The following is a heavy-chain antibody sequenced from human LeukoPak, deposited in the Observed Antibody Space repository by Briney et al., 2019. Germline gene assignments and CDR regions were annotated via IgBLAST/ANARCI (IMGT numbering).Heavy chain of an antibody. D-gene: IGHD6-13*01. Sequence: PGGSLRLSCAGSGFNFSSDSMSWARQAPWKGLEFVSSISSSSSFIYYADSVKGRFTISRDNAKKSLSLQMNSLRADDTAVYYCARGYSSSWYLDWGQGTLVTVSS. J-gene: IGHJ4*02. CDR1: GFNFSSDS. V-gene: IGHV3-21*01. CDR3: ARGYSSSWYLD. CDR2: ISSSSSFI.